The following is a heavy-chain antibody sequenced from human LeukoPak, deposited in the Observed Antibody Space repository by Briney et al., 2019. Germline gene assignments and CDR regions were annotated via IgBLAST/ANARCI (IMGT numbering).Heavy chain of an antibody. J-gene: IGHJ4*02. V-gene: IGHV1-8*01. D-gene: IGHD3-3*01. Sequence: GASVKVSCKASGYTFTSYDINWVRQATGQGLEWMGWMNPNSGNTGYAQKFQGRVTMTRNTSISTAYMELSSLRSEDTAVYYCARVYRKAGDFWSGYYLDYWGQGTLVTVSS. CDR1: GYTFTSYD. CDR2: MNPNSGNT. CDR3: ARVYRKAGDFWSGYYLDY.